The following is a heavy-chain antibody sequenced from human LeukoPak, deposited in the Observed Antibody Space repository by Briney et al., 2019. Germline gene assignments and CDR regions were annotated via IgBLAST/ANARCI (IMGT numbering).Heavy chain of an antibody. CDR1: GGSFSGYY. CDR3: AREGAVAGDY. Sequence: SETLSLTCAVYGGSFSGYYWSWIRQPPGKGLEWIGEINHSGSTYYNPSLKSRVTISVDASKNQFSLKLSSVTAADTAVYYCAREGAVAGDYWGQGTLVTVSS. J-gene: IGHJ4*02. D-gene: IGHD6-19*01. CDR2: INHSGST. V-gene: IGHV4-34*01.